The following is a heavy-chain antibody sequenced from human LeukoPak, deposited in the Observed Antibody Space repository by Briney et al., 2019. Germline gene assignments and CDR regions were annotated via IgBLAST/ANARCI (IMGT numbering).Heavy chain of an antibody. V-gene: IGHV4-39*07. CDR2: IYYSGST. D-gene: IGHD2-2*01. CDR3: ARIKYQTVVY. CDR1: GGSIISSSFW. J-gene: IGHJ4*02. Sequence: SETLSLTCTVSGGSIISSSFWWGWIRQPPGKGLEWIGSIYYSGSTYYNPSLKSRVTISVDTSKNQFSLKLSSVTAADTAVYYCARIKYQTVVYWGQGTLVTVSS.